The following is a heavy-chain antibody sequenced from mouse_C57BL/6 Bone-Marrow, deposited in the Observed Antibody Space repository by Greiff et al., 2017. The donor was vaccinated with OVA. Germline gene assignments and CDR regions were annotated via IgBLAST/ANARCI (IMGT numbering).Heavy chain of an antibody. CDR2: IDPETGGT. Sequence: VQLHQSGAELVRPGASVTLSCKASGYTFTDYLMRWVKQTPVHGLEWIGAIDPETGGTAYNQKFKGKAILTADKSSSTAYMKRRSLTSEDADVYYCTGRGYYDDYWGQGTTLTVSS. CDR3: TGRGYYDDY. J-gene: IGHJ2*01. CDR1: GYTFTDYL. V-gene: IGHV1-15*01. D-gene: IGHD4-1*01.